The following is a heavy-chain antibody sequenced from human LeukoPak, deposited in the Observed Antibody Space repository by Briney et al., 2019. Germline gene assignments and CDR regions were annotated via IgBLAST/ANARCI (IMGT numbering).Heavy chain of an antibody. D-gene: IGHD6-19*01. Sequence: ASVKVSCKASGYTFTSYYMHWVRQAPGQGLEWTGIINPSGGSTSYAQKFQGRVTMTRDTSTSTVYMELSSLRSEDTAVYYCARAYKQQWLVNYWGQGTLVTVSS. CDR3: ARAYKQQWLVNY. V-gene: IGHV1-46*01. CDR1: GYTFTSYY. J-gene: IGHJ4*02. CDR2: INPSGGST.